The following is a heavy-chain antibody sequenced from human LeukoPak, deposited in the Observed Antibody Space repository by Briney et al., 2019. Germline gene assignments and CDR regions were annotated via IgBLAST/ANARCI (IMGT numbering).Heavy chain of an antibody. Sequence: KPSETLSLTCTVAGGSISSHYWSWIRQPPGKGLEWIGYIYYSGSTNYNPSLKSRVTISVDTSKNQFSLKLSSVTAADTAVYYCARVYYGDPHWYFDLWGRGTLVTVSS. CDR1: GGSISSHY. CDR2: IYYSGST. CDR3: ARVYYGDPHWYFDL. J-gene: IGHJ2*01. V-gene: IGHV4-59*11. D-gene: IGHD4-17*01.